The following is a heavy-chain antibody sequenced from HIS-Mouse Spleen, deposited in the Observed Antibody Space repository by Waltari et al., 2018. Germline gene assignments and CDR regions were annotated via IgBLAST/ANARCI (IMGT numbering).Heavy chain of an antibody. CDR3: ARAGYSSSSILDY. CDR1: GGTFSSYA. J-gene: IGHJ4*02. D-gene: IGHD6-6*01. CDR2: ILPRPGIA. V-gene: IGHV1-69*04. Sequence: QVQLVQSGAEVKKPGSSVKVSCKASGGTFSSYAISWVRQAPGQGLEWMGRILPRPGIANYAQKCQVSVTITADKSTSTVYMGLSSLGSEDTAVYYCARAGYSSSSILDYWGQGTLVTVSS.